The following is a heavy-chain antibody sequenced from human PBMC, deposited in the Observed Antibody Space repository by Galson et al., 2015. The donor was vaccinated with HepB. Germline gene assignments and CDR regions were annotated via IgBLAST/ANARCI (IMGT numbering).Heavy chain of an antibody. J-gene: IGHJ1*01. V-gene: IGHV4-34*01. D-gene: IGHD6-6*01. CDR3: ARGLPSLDV. Sequence: SEPLSLTCSVYGGSFSGYVWTWIRQSPGKGLEWIGHFSQTEGTSYNASLKSRVTISVEASKNQVSLRLASVTAADTAIYYCARGLPSLDVWGQGTLVTVSS. CDR2: FSQTEGT. CDR1: GGSFSGYV.